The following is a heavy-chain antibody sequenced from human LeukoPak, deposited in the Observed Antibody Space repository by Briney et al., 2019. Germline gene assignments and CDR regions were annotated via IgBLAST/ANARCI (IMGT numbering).Heavy chain of an antibody. Sequence: SETLSLTCTVSGGSISCGDYYWSWIRQPPGKGTEWIGYIYYSGSTYYNPSLKSRVTISVDTSKNQSSLKLSSVPAADTAVYYCARVHQLLSYYCDYWGQGTLVSVSS. D-gene: IGHD2-2*01. J-gene: IGHJ4*02. CDR3: ARVHQLLSYYCDY. CDR1: GGSISCGDYY. V-gene: IGHV4-30-4*08. CDR2: IYYSGST.